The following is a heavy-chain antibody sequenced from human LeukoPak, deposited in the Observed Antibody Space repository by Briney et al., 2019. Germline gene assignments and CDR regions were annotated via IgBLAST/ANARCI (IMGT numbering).Heavy chain of an antibody. CDR3: ARFAAEREPLVY. V-gene: IGHV1-8*01. D-gene: IGHD1-14*01. J-gene: IGHJ4*02. CDR1: GYTSTSYD. Sequence: ASVKVSCTASGYTSTSYDINWVRHAPGQGLEWMGWMNPNSGNTGYAHKFQGRVTITRNTSISTAYMELSSLRSEATAVYCWARFAAEREPLVYWGQGSLVTVSS. CDR2: MNPNSGNT.